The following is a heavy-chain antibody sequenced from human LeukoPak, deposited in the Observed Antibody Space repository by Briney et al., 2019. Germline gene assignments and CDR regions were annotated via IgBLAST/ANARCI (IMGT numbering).Heavy chain of an antibody. V-gene: IGHV3-23*01. CDR2: ISGSGGST. D-gene: IGHD3-22*01. CDR1: GFTFSSYG. Sequence: GGSLRLACAASGFTFSSYGMSWVRQAPGKGLEWVSAISGSGGSTYYADSVKGRFTISRDNSKNTLYLQMNSLRAEDTAVYYCAKASAMIVVVSKHFDYWGQGTLVTVSS. J-gene: IGHJ4*02. CDR3: AKASAMIVVVSKHFDY.